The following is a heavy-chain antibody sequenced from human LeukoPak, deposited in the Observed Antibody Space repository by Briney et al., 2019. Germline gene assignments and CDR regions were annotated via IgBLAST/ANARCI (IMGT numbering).Heavy chain of an antibody. CDR3: ARFKYDFWSGSRSYYFYGMDV. CDR2: IYYSGST. Sequence: SETLSLTCTVSGGSISSYYWSWIRQPPGKGLEWIGYIYYSGSTTYTPSLKGRVTISLDTSKNQFSLKLSSVTAADTAVYYCARFKYDFWSGSRSYYFYGMDVWGQGTTVTVSS. V-gene: IGHV4-59*08. CDR1: GGSISSYY. D-gene: IGHD3-3*01. J-gene: IGHJ6*02.